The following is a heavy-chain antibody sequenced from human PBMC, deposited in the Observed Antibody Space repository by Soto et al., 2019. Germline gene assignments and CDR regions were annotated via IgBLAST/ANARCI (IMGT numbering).Heavy chain of an antibody. CDR2: MSHSGGT. D-gene: IGHD1-1*01. CDR3: ARVERGTATTVVDAFDI. Sequence: QEQLQQWGAGLLKPSETLSLTCAVYGGFVSSGNYYWSWIRQPPGKGLEWIGEMSHSGGTHFNPSLKSRVTISGDTSKNQVSLKMSSVTAADTALYYCARVERGTATTVVDAFDIWGPGTMVTVSS. CDR1: GGFVSSGNYY. V-gene: IGHV4-34*01. J-gene: IGHJ3*02.